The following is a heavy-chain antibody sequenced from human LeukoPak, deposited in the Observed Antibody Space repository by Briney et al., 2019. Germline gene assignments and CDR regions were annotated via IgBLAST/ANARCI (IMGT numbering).Heavy chain of an antibody. CDR1: GYSFTSYW. CDR2: IDPSDSYT. Sequence: GESLRISCKGSGYSFTSYWISWVRQMPGKGLEWMGRIDPSDSYTNYSPSFQGYVTISADKSISTAYLQWSSLKASDTAMYYCASDWSYAFDIWGQGTMVTVSS. V-gene: IGHV5-10-1*01. D-gene: IGHD3-9*01. CDR3: ASDWSYAFDI. J-gene: IGHJ3*02.